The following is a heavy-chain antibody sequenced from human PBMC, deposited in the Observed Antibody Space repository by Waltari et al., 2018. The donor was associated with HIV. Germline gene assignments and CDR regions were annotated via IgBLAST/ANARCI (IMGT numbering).Heavy chain of an antibody. CDR2: ISSSSSYI. V-gene: IGHV3-21*01. CDR3: ARGTIAVGY. J-gene: IGHJ4*02. Sequence: EVQLVESGGGLVKPGGSLRLSCAASGFTFSSYSMNWVRQAPGKGRGWVSAISSSSSYIYYADSVKGRFTISRDNAKNSLYLQMNSLRAEDTAVYYCARGTIAVGYWGQGTLVTVSS. CDR1: GFTFSSYS. D-gene: IGHD1-7*01.